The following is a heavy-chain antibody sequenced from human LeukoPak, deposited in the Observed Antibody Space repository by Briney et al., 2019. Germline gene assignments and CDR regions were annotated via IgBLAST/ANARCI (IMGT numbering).Heavy chain of an antibody. CDR3: ARPILYYEFDY. D-gene: IGHD3-22*01. CDR2: FCPGDSDI. CDR1: RYIFSTYC. V-gene: IGHV5-51*01. Sequence: GESLKISCKGSRYIFSTYCIAWVRQMPGKGLEWMGIFCPGDSDITYSPSVQGQVTISADKSTSIAYLQWSSLKASDTAMYYCARPILYYEFDYWGQGTLVTVSP. J-gene: IGHJ4*02.